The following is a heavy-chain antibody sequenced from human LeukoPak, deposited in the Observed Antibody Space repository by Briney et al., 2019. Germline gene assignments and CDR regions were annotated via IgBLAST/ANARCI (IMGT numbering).Heavy chain of an antibody. D-gene: IGHD1-26*01. CDR3: AGAGMGATSKYLDC. V-gene: IGHV3-30*03. Sequence: GGSETLSCTLSGLTFNSYGTLWVRQAPGKGLEWVAVISYDGSNKYYADSVKGRSTLSRDNANNSLYLQINRMRAEDTAVYYCAGAGMGATSKYLDCWVQGSLVTVSS. J-gene: IGHJ4*02. CDR2: ISYDGSNK. CDR1: GLTFNSYG.